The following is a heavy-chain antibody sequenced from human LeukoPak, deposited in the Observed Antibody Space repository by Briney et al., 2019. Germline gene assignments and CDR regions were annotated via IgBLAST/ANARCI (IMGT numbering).Heavy chain of an antibody. J-gene: IGHJ3*02. CDR3: AKGTFTYYYDSSADAFDI. D-gene: IGHD3-22*01. V-gene: IGHV3-7*03. CDR1: GFTFSSYA. Sequence: GGSLRLSCAASGFTFSSYAMSWVRQAPGKGLEWVANIKQDGSEKYYVDSVKGRFTISRDNAKNSLYLQMNSLRAEDTAVYYCAKGTFTYYYDSSADAFDIWGQGTMVTVSS. CDR2: IKQDGSEK.